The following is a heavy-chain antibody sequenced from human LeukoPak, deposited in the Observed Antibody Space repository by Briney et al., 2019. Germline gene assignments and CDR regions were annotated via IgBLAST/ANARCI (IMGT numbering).Heavy chain of an antibody. CDR2: IYPGDSDT. J-gene: IGHJ4*02. CDR1: GYSFTTYW. D-gene: IGHD2-15*01. CDR3: ARRVCSGGSCPIDY. Sequence: GESLKISCRTSGYSFTTYWSGWVRQMPGKGLEWRGIIYPGDSDTRYSPSFQGQVTISADRSIRTAYLQWSSLKASDSAMYYCARRVCSGGSCPIDYWGQGTLVTVSS. V-gene: IGHV5-51*01.